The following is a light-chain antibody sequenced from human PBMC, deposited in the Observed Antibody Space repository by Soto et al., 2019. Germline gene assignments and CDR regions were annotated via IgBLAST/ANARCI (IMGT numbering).Light chain of an antibody. J-gene: IGKJ1*01. CDR2: DAS. V-gene: IGKV3D-20*01. Sequence: IVLTQSPGTLSLSPGERATLSCRASQSVSSYYLAWYQQKPGLAPRLVIYDASNRATGIPDRFSGSGSGTDFTLTISRLEPEDFAVYYCQQYGSSRTFGQGTKVDIK. CDR3: QQYGSSRT. CDR1: QSVSSYY.